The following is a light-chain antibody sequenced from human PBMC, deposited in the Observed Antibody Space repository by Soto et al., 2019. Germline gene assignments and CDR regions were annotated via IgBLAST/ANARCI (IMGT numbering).Light chain of an antibody. CDR1: QSVLYSSDNNNY. Sequence: DFVVTQSPDSLPVSLGERATINCKSSQSVLYSSDNNNYLAWYQQKPGQPPKLHIYWASTRESGVPDRFSGSGSGRDCTLTMNSLQAEDVAVCYGQQYYSTALTFGGGTKGEL. V-gene: IGKV4-1*01. CDR3: QQYYSTALT. J-gene: IGKJ4*01. CDR2: WAS.